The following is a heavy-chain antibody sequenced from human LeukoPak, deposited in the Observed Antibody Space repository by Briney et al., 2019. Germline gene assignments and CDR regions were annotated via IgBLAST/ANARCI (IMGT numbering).Heavy chain of an antibody. CDR3: AKDGGSGSYYNFH. CDR1: GFSFRTYN. J-gene: IGHJ4*02. V-gene: IGHV3-23*01. CDR2: ISGSGGST. Sequence: GGSLRLSCTASGFSFRTYNLHWVRQAPGKGLEWVSAISGSGGSTYYADSVKGRFTISRDNSKNTLYLQMNSLRAEDTAVYYCAKDGGSGSYYNFHWGQGTLVTVSS. D-gene: IGHD3-10*01.